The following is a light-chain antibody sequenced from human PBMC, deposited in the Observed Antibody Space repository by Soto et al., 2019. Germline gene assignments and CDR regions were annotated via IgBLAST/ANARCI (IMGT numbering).Light chain of an antibody. CDR1: QSVLYSSNNKNY. V-gene: IGKV4-1*01. CDR2: RAS. CDR3: QQYYLTPLT. Sequence: DIVMTQSPDSLAVSLGERATINCKSSQSVLYSSNNKNYLAWYQQKPGQPPKLLIYRASTRESGVPDRFSGSGSGTDFTLTISSLQAEDVAVYYCQQYYLTPLTFGGGTKVEIK. J-gene: IGKJ4*01.